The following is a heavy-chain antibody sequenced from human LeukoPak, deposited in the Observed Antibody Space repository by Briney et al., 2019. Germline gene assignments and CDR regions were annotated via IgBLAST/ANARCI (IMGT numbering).Heavy chain of an antibody. CDR2: IYSGGST. CDR1: GFTFSSYA. Sequence: GGSLRLSCAASGFTFSSYAMSWVRQAPGKGLEWVSVIYSGGSTYYADSVKGRFTISRDNSKNTLYLQMNSLRAEDTAVYYCAKYTAMPDDAFDIWGQGTMVTVSS. D-gene: IGHD5-18*01. CDR3: AKYTAMPDDAFDI. J-gene: IGHJ3*02. V-gene: IGHV3-53*01.